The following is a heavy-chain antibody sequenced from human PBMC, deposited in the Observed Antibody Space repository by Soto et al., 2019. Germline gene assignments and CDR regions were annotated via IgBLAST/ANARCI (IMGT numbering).Heavy chain of an antibody. V-gene: IGHV4-59*08. D-gene: IGHD1-26*01. Sequence: SETLSLTCTVSGGSISSYYWSWIRQPPGKGLEWIGYIYYSGSTNYNPSLKSRVTISVDTSKNQFSLKLSSVTAADTAVYYCARGGYRAPTDYSYGMDVWGQGTTVTVSS. J-gene: IGHJ6*02. CDR1: GGSISSYY. CDR3: ARGGYRAPTDYSYGMDV. CDR2: IYYSGST.